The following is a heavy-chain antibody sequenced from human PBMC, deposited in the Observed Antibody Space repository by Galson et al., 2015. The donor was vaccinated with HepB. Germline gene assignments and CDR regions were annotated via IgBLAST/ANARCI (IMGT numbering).Heavy chain of an antibody. V-gene: IGHV3-30*18. D-gene: IGHD3-16*01. Sequence: SLRLSCAASGFTFSSYGMHWVRQAPGKGLEWVAVISYDGSNKYYADSVKGRFTISRDNSKNTLYLQMNSLRAEDTAVYYCAKDPNPSPVWAFDIWGQGTMVTVSS. CDR1: GFTFSSYG. CDR3: AKDPNPSPVWAFDI. J-gene: IGHJ3*02. CDR2: ISYDGSNK.